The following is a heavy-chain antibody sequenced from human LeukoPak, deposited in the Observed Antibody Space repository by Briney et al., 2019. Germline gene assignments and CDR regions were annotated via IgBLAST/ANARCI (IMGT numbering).Heavy chain of an antibody. Sequence: ASVKVSCKASGYMFTGYYIHWVRQAPGQGLEWMGWINPGSGGTIYAQTIQGRVTLTRDRSVSTAYMELNRLRSDDTAVYYCARSRGRISVFGITIRDFDYWGQGTLVTVSS. CDR1: GYMFTGYY. V-gene: IGHV1-2*02. CDR3: ARSRGRISVFGITIRDFDY. J-gene: IGHJ4*02. D-gene: IGHD3-3*01. CDR2: INPGSGGT.